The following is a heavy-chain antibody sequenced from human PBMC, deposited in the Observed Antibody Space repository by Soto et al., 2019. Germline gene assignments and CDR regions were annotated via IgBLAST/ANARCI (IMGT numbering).Heavy chain of an antibody. V-gene: IGHV1-2*02. CDR2: INPNSGGT. CDR1: GSTFTGYY. Sequence: SVKVSCNASGSTFTGYYMHWVRQAPGQGLEWMGWINPNSGGTNYAQKFQGRVTMTRDTSISTAYMELSRLRSDDTAVYYCARSPLRMLQNSAFDYWGQGTLVTVSS. J-gene: IGHJ4*02. D-gene: IGHD2-8*01. CDR3: ARSPLRMLQNSAFDY.